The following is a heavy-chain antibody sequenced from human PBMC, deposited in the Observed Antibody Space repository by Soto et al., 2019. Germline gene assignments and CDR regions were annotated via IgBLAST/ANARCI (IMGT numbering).Heavy chain of an antibody. CDR2: IHYSGST. V-gene: IGHV4-39*01. Sequence: QLQLQQSGPGLVKPSETLSLTCTVSGVSISNPYYYWGWIRQTPGKGREWIVSIHYSGSTFYNPSLWIRVTISLDQSRNPFSLRLTSVSVADTAVYYCARRQSTDTVQAPAAIYADDGFDFWGQGTMVTVSS. CDR3: ARRQSTDTVQAPAAIYADDGFDF. J-gene: IGHJ3*01. D-gene: IGHD2-2*01. CDR1: GVSISNPYYY.